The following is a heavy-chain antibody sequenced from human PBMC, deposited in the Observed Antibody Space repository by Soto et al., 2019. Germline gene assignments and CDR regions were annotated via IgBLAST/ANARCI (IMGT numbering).Heavy chain of an antibody. CDR3: ASTAMGNYYYYYGMDV. Sequence: SETLSLTCTVSGGSISSSSYYWGWIRQPPGKGLELIGSIYYSGSTYYNPSLKSRVTISVDTSKNQFSLKLSSVTAADTAVYYCASTAMGNYYYYYGMDVWGQGTTVTVSS. D-gene: IGHD5-18*01. V-gene: IGHV4-39*01. CDR2: IYYSGST. J-gene: IGHJ6*02. CDR1: GGSISSSSYY.